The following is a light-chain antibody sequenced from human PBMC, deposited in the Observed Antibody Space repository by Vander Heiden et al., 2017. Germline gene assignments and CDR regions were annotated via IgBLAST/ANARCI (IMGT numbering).Light chain of an antibody. J-gene: IGLJ2*01. CDR3: QSYDSSLSVDVV. CDR1: SSTIYAGDD. Sequence: SVLTQPPSVSGAPVQSVTISCAWSSSTIYAGDDVHWYQQLPGTAPKLLIYGNSNRPSGVPDRVSGSKSGTSASLAITGLQAEDEADYYCQSYDSSLSVDVVFGGGTKLTVL. V-gene: IGLV1-40*01. CDR2: GNS.